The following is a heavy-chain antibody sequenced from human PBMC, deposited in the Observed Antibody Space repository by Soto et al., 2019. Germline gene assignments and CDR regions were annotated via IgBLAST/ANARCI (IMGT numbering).Heavy chain of an antibody. CDR1: GYTFTSYA. D-gene: IGHD4-17*01. Sequence: GASVKVSCKASGYTFTSYAMHWVRQAPGQRLEWMGWINAGNGNTKYSQKFQGRVTITRDTSASTAYMELSSLRSEDTAVYYCARVPQPAVTTSRPYFDYWGQGTLVTVSS. CDR2: INAGNGNT. CDR3: ARVPQPAVTTSRPYFDY. V-gene: IGHV1-3*01. J-gene: IGHJ4*02.